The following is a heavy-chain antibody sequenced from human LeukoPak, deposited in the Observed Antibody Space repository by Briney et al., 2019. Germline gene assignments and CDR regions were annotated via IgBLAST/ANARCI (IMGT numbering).Heavy chain of an antibody. CDR2: IHHSGNS. CDR1: GASVTDYY. V-gene: IGHV4-59*02. CDR3: TRGHWGLQS. D-gene: IGHD7-27*01. Sequence: SETLSLTCTVSGASVTDYYWSWIRQSPGKGLEWIGYIHHSGNSDYNPSLRSRVTTSLDTSKNQFSLNLISVTAADTAVYYCTRGHWGLQSWSQGTLVTVSS. J-gene: IGHJ5*02.